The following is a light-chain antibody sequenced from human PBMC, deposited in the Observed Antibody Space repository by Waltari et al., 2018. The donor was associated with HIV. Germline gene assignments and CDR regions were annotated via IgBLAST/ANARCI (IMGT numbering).Light chain of an antibody. CDR1: QRVLYSSDNKNY. Sequence: DIVMTQSPDSLAVSLGERATINCTSSQRVLYSSDNKNYLAWYQQKPGQPPKLLIYWASIRESGVPDRFSGSGSVTDFTLTISSLQAEDVAVYYCQQYYSAPVTFGQGTKVEIK. V-gene: IGKV4-1*01. J-gene: IGKJ1*01. CDR3: QQYYSAPVT. CDR2: WAS.